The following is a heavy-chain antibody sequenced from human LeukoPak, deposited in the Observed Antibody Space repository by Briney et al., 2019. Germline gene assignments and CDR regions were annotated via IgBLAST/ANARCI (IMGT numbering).Heavy chain of an antibody. V-gene: IGHV1-69*13. D-gene: IGHD6-19*01. J-gene: IGHJ3*02. Sequence: SVTVSFKASGGTFSKYTISWVRQRPGQGLEWMGGITPLFGTANYAQKFQGRVTITADESASTAYMELSSLRSEDTAVYYCAGGMQWLVEVDAFDIWGQGTMVTVSS. CDR1: GGTFSKYT. CDR2: ITPLFGTA. CDR3: AGGMQWLVEVDAFDI.